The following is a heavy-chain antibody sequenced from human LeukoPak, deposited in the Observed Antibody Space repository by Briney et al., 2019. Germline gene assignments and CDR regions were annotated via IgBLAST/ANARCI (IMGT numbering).Heavy chain of an antibody. CDR3: ARDIVVVPAARRDAFDI. CDR1: GGSISSYY. J-gene: IGHJ3*02. CDR2: IYTSGST. V-gene: IGHV4-4*07. Sequence: TSETLSLICTVSGGSISSYYWSWIRQPAGKGLEWIGRIYTSGSTNYNPSLKSRVTMSVDTSKDQFSLKLSSVTAADTAVYYCARDIVVVPAARRDAFDIWGQGAMVTVPS. D-gene: IGHD2-2*01.